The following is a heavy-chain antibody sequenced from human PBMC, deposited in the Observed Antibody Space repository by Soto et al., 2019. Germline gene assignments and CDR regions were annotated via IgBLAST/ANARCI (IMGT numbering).Heavy chain of an antibody. J-gene: IGHJ6*02. CDR3: ARDPSSSWPYYYYYGMDV. D-gene: IGHD6-13*01. Sequence: GGSLRLSCAASGFTVSSNYMSWVRQAPGKGLEWVSVIYSGGSTYYADFVKGRFTISRDNSKNTLYLQMNSLRAEDTAVYYCARDPSSSWPYYYYYGMDVWGQGTTVTVSS. V-gene: IGHV3-53*01. CDR2: IYSGGST. CDR1: GFTVSSNY.